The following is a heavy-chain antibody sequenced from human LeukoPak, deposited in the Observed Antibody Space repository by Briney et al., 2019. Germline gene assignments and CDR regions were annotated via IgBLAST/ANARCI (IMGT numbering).Heavy chain of an antibody. Sequence: SQTLSLTCTVSGGSISSGSYYWGWIRQPAGKGLEWIGRIYTSGSTNYNPSLKSRATISVDTSKNQFSLKLSSVTAADTAVYYCASTYYGSGSADYWGQGTLVTVSS. CDR3: ASTYYGSGSADY. J-gene: IGHJ4*02. CDR1: GGSISSGSYY. D-gene: IGHD3-10*01. CDR2: IYTSGST. V-gene: IGHV4-61*02.